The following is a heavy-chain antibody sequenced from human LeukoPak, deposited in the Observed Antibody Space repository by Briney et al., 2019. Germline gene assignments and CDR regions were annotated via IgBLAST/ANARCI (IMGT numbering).Heavy chain of an antibody. J-gene: IGHJ5*02. Sequence: GGSLRLSCAASGFTSSSYWMHWVRQAPGKGLVWVSRINSEGSSINYADSVKGRFTISRDNAKNTLYLQMNSLRAEDAAVYYCARGRGPYGWFDPWGQGTLVTVSS. CDR3: ARGRGPYGWFDP. V-gene: IGHV3-74*01. CDR2: INSEGSSI. CDR1: GFTSSSYW. D-gene: IGHD3-10*01.